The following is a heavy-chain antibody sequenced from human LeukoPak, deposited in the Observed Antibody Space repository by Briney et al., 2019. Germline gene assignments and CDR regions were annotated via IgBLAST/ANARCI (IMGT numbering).Heavy chain of an antibody. CDR3: ARARYDILTGYHIHYFDY. Sequence: SQTLSLTCTVSGDSISSGSYYWSWIRQPGGKGLEWIGRIYTSGSTNYHPSLKSRVTISIDTSKNQFSLKLSSVTAPDTAVYYCARARYDILTGYHIHYFDYWGQGTLVTVSS. D-gene: IGHD3-9*01. J-gene: IGHJ4*02. CDR1: GDSISSGSYY. CDR2: IYTSGST. V-gene: IGHV4-61*02.